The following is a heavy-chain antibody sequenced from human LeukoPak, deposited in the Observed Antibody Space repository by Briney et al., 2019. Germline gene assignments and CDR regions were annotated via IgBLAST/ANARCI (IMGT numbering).Heavy chain of an antibody. CDR2: IYYSGST. V-gene: IGHV4-30-4*08. CDR3: ARGPRDSSSWYPRYFDL. J-gene: IGHJ2*01. Sequence: PSETLSLTRTVSGGSLSSGDYYWSWTRQPPGEGLEWIGYIYYSGSTYYNPSLKSRVTISVDTSKNQFSLKLSSVTAEDTAVYYCARGPRDSSSWYPRYFDLWGRGTLVTVSS. D-gene: IGHD6-13*01. CDR1: GGSLSSGDYY.